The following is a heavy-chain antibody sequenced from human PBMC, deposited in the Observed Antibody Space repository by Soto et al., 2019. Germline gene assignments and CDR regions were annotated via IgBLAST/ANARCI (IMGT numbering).Heavy chain of an antibody. Sequence: SETLSLTCTVSGGSISSYYWSWIRQPPGKGLEWIGYIYYSGSTNYNPSLKSRVTISVDTSKNQFSLKLSSVTAADTAVYYCAREGIRVGYYYYGMDVWGQGTTVTVS. CDR2: IYYSGST. D-gene: IGHD5-18*01. J-gene: IGHJ6*02. CDR3: AREGIRVGYYYYGMDV. CDR1: GGSISSYY. V-gene: IGHV4-59*01.